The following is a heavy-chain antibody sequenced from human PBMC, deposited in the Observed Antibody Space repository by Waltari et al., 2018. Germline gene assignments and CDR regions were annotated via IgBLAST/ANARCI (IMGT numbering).Heavy chain of an antibody. CDR1: GYSFSRYW. V-gene: IGHV5-51*01. J-gene: IGHJ3*01. CDR2: IFPRDSDT. D-gene: IGHD1-26*01. CDR3: ARELIWPGELGPFDL. Sequence: EVQLVQSGTQGQKPGESLRISCTASGYSFSRYWIGWVRQMPGKGMEWMGIIFPRDSDTRYTPSSQGRVTISADKSTGTAYLQFSSLTASDTAMYFCARELIWPGELGPFDLWGQGTFVSVSS.